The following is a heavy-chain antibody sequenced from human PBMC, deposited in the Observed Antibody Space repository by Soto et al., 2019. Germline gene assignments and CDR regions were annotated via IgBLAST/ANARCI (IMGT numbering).Heavy chain of an antibody. CDR2: ISGSGGST. V-gene: IGHV3-23*01. CDR1: GFTFSSYA. D-gene: IGHD3-9*01. CDR3: AKRAVAGDDILIFDY. Sequence: GGSLRLSCADSGFTFSSYAMSWVRQAPGKGLEWVSIISGSGGSTYYADSVKGRFTISRDNSKNTLYLQMNSLRAEDTAIYYCAKRAVAGDDILIFDYWGQGTLVTVSS. J-gene: IGHJ4*02.